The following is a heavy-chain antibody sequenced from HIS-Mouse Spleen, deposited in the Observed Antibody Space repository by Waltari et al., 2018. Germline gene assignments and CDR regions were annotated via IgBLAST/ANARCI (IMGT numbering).Heavy chain of an antibody. CDR1: GYTFTSSD. CDR3: ARIGSHRRGYSYGYWFDP. J-gene: IGHJ5*02. D-gene: IGHD5-18*01. CDR2: RNPNSGNT. V-gene: IGHV1-8*01. Sequence: QVQLVQSGAEVKKPGASVKVSCKASGYTFTSSDINWVRQDTGQGLEWMGWRNPNSGNTGYAQKFQGRVTMTRNTSISTAYMELSSLRSEDTAVYYCARIGSHRRGYSYGYWFDPWGQGTLVTVSS.